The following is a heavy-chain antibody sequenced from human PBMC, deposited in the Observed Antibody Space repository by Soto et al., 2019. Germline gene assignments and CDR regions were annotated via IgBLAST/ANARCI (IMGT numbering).Heavy chain of an antibody. D-gene: IGHD3-3*01. CDR3: ARDVTIFGVVTPYYYGMDV. Sequence: GGSLRLSCAASGFTFSSYSMNWVCQAPGKGLEWVSSISSSSSYIYYADSVKGRFTISRDNAKNSLYLQMNSLRAEDTAVYYCARDVTIFGVVTPYYYGMDVWGQGTTVTVSS. CDR1: GFTFSSYS. V-gene: IGHV3-21*01. CDR2: ISSSSSYI. J-gene: IGHJ6*02.